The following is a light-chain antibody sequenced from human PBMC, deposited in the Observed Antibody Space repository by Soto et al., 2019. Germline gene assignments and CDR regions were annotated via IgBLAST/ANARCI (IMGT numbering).Light chain of an antibody. CDR3: CSYAGSRTFVV. J-gene: IGLJ2*01. CDR1: SSDVGSYNL. CDR2: EGS. Sequence: QSALTQPASVSGSPGQSITISCTGTSSDVGSYNLVSWYQQHPGKAPKLMIYEGSYRPSEVSNRFSGSKSGNTASLTISGLQAEDEADYYCCSYAGSRTFVVFGGGTKLTVL. V-gene: IGLV2-23*03.